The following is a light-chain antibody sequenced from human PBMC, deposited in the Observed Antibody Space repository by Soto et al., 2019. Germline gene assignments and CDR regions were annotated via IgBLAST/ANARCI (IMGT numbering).Light chain of an antibody. V-gene: IGLV1-47*01. CDR1: SSNIGGNY. CDR2: RND. J-gene: IGLJ2*01. Sequence: QSVLTQPPSASGTPGQGVTISCSGSSSNIGGNYVYWYQQLPGTAPKLLIYRNDQRPSGVPDRFSGSKSGTSASLAISGLRSEDEEDYHCAAWDDSLTVVFGGGTQLTVL. CDR3: AAWDDSLTVV.